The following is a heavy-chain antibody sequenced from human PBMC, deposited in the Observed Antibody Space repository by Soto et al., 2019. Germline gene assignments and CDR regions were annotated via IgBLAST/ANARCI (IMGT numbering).Heavy chain of an antibody. CDR1: GCTFSSYA. Sequence: QVQLVQSGAEVKKPGSSVKVSCKASGCTFSSYAISWVRQAPGQGLEWMGGIIPIFGTANYAQKFQGRVTITADEHKSNAYIELSSLRSEDTAVYYCARKYYYGSGSYYRVGTYYDYGMDVWGQGTTVTVSS. D-gene: IGHD3-10*01. CDR2: IIPIFGTA. J-gene: IGHJ6*02. V-gene: IGHV1-69*01. CDR3: ARKYYYGSGSYYRVGTYYDYGMDV.